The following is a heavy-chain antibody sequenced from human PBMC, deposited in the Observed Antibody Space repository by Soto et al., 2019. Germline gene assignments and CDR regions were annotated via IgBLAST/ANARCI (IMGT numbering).Heavy chain of an antibody. CDR1: GYTFTSYG. J-gene: IGHJ3*02. Sequence: GASVKVSFKACGYTFTSYGISWLRQAPGQGLEWMGWISAYNGNTNYAQKLQGRVTMTTDTSTSTAYMELRSLRSDDTAMYYCARDSVTMIVVVPWAFDIWGQGTMVTVSS. D-gene: IGHD3-22*01. CDR2: ISAYNGNT. CDR3: ARDSVTMIVVVPWAFDI. V-gene: IGHV1-18*04.